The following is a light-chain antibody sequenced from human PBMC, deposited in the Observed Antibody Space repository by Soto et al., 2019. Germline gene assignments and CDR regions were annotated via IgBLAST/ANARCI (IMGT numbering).Light chain of an antibody. CDR1: SSDVGGSNY. J-gene: IGLJ2*01. CDR2: EVN. CDR3: SSYRSITTLVV. Sequence: QSALTQPASVSGSPGQSITISCTGTSSDVGGSNYVSWYQQHPGKAPKLMIYEVNNRPSGVSNRFSGSKSGNTASLTISGLQAEDEADYFCSSYRSITTLVVFGGGTKLTVL. V-gene: IGLV2-14*01.